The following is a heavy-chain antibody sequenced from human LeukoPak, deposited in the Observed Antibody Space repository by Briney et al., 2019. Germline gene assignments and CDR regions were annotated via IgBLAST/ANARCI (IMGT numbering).Heavy chain of an antibody. CDR1: GGSISTYY. CDR2: IYTSWNT. Sequence: NPSETLSLTCTVSGGSISTYYWTWIRQPAGKGLEWIGRIYTSWNTNYNPSLKSRLSMSVGTSKNRFSLKLSSVTAADTAVYYCARGVNYDSSGYYFDSWYFDLWGRGTLVTVSS. V-gene: IGHV4-4*07. D-gene: IGHD3-22*01. CDR3: ARGVNYDSSGYYFDSWYFDL. J-gene: IGHJ2*01.